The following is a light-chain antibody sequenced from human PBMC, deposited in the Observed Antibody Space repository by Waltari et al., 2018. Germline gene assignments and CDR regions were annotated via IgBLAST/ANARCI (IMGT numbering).Light chain of an antibody. J-gene: IGLJ3*02. CDR1: SGPVSTNYY. Sequence: QTVVTQEPSFSVSPGGTVTLTCGLSSGPVSTNYYPSWYQQPPGPPPRPLIYSTNTLSSGVPGRFSASILGNRAALTLTGAQADDESHYHCVLYMGRDILFGGGTKLTVL. CDR3: VLYMGRDIL. V-gene: IGLV8-61*01. CDR2: STN.